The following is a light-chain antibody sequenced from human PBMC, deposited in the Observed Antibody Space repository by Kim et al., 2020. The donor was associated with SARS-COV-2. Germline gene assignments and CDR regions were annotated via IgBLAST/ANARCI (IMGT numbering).Light chain of an antibody. J-gene: IGLJ3*02. CDR2: GKN. CDR3: NSRDSSGNHVV. V-gene: IGLV3-19*01. Sequence: SSELTQDPAVSVALGQTVRITCQGDGLSTYYASWYQQKPGQAPILVIYGKNNRPSGIPDRFSASTSGNTGSLTITGAQAEDEADYYCNSRDSSGNHVVFG. CDR1: GLSTYY.